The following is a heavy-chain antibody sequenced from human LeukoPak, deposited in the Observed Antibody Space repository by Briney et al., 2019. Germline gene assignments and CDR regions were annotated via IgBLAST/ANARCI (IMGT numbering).Heavy chain of an antibody. V-gene: IGHV1-3*01. Sequence: ASVKVSCKASGYTFTNYAMHWVRQAPGQRLEWMGWINAGNGNTKYSQKFQGRVTITRDASASTAYMEVSSLRSEDTAVYYCARLTYYYDSSGQNWFDPWGQGTLVTVSS. J-gene: IGHJ5*02. CDR2: INAGNGNT. D-gene: IGHD3-22*01. CDR3: ARLTYYYDSSGQNWFDP. CDR1: GYTFTNYA.